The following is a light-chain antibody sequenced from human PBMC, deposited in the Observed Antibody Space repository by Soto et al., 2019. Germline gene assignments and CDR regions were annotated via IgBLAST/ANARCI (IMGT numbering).Light chain of an antibody. CDR1: QSLSRNY. CDR2: GAS. J-gene: IGKJ4*01. Sequence: FTESPLHLTVSPCWGATLTFWASQSLSRNYVAWYQQKPGQAPRLLIYGASSRASGIPDRFSGSGSGTDFTLTISSLEPEDFAVYYCHQRSSWPRTFGGGTKVDIK. CDR3: HQRSSWPRT. V-gene: IGKV3D-20*02.